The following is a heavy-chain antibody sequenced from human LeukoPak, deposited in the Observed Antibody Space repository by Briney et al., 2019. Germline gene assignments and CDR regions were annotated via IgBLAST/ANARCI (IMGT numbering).Heavy chain of an antibody. CDR2: IHYSGKA. CDR1: GGSISGYY. V-gene: IGHV4-59*01. Sequence: SETLSLTCTVSGGSISGYYWTWTRQPPGKGLEWIGQIHYSGKADYNPSLRSRITISVDTSKNMMFLKLSSVTAADTAFYYCARFGIFYDMDVWGRGTTVTVSS. D-gene: IGHD3-16*01. J-gene: IGHJ6*02. CDR3: ARFGIFYDMDV.